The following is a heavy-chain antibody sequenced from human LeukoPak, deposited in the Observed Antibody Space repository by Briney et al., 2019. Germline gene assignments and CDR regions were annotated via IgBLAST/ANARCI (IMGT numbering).Heavy chain of an antibody. CDR1: GFTVSSNY. Sequence: GGSLRLSCAASGFTVSSNYMSWVRQAPGKGLEWVSVIYSGGSTYYADSVKGRFTISRDNSKNTLYLQMNSLRAEDTAVYYCAKDRYSGSYYFDYWGQGTLVTVSS. CDR3: AKDRYSGSYYFDY. V-gene: IGHV3-66*02. J-gene: IGHJ4*02. CDR2: IYSGGST. D-gene: IGHD1-26*01.